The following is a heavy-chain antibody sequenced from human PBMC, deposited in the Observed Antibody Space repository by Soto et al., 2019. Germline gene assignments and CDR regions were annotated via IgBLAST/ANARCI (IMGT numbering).Heavy chain of an antibody. CDR1: GGSISSGDYY. J-gene: IGHJ5*02. CDR3: APCSTATGNWFDP. D-gene: IGHD3-10*02. CDR2: IYYSGST. Sequence: QVQLQESGPGLVKPSQTLSLTCTVSGGSISSGDYYWSWIRQPPGKGLEWIGYIYYSGSTYYNPSLKSRVTISVYTSKNHFSLKLSSVTAADTAVYYCAPCSTATGNWFDPWGQGTLVTVSS. V-gene: IGHV4-30-4*01.